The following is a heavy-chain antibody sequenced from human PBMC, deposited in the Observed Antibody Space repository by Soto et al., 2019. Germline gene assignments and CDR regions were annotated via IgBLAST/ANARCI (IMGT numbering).Heavy chain of an antibody. V-gene: IGHV1-69*13. Sequence: SVKVSCKASGGTFSSYAISWVRQAPGQGLEWMGGIIPIFGTANYAQKFQGRVTITADESTSTAYMELSSLRSEDTAVYYCARATSGDGYNFGNFVFDYWGQGTLVTVSS. CDR2: IIPIFGTA. CDR3: ARATSGDGYNFGNFVFDY. J-gene: IGHJ4*02. CDR1: GGTFSSYA. D-gene: IGHD5-12*01.